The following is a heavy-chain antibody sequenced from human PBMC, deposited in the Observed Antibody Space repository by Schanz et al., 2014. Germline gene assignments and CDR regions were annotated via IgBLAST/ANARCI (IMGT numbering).Heavy chain of an antibody. D-gene: IGHD3-22*01. J-gene: IGHJ5*02. CDR3: AREVGLYDRGWFDP. CDR2: IVPIAGIT. CDR1: GGTFSSDT. V-gene: IGHV1-69*09. Sequence: QVQLIQSGAEVKKPGSSMKVSCKASGGTFSSDTFSWLRQAPGQGLEWMGRIVPIAGITNYAQRFQGRVTITADKSSDTAYMELSSLRSEDTAVYYCAREVGLYDRGWFDPWGQGTLVTVSS.